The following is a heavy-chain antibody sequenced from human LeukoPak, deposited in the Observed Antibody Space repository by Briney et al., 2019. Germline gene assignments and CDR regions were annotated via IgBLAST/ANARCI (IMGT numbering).Heavy chain of an antibody. J-gene: IGHJ4*02. CDR2: IIPILGIA. D-gene: IGHD3-22*01. CDR3: ARDRRYYYDSSGYYYFDY. CDR1: GGTFSSYA. V-gene: IGHV1-69*04. Sequence: SVKVSCKASGGTFSSYAISWVRQAPGQGLEWMGRIIPILGIANYAQKFQGRVTITADKSTSTAYMELSSLRSEDTAVYYCARDRRYYYDSSGYYYFDYWGQGTLVTVSS.